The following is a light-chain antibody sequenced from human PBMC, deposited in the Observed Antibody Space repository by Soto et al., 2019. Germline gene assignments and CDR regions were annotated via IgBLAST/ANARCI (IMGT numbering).Light chain of an antibody. CDR2: DAS. CDR3: QQFYEYPRT. J-gene: IGKJ1*01. Sequence: AIPLTQSPSSLSTSVGDRVMITCRASQGVSTALAWYQQKPGKAPKLLIYDASSLKVGVPSRFSGSGSGTDFALTISSLQPDDFATYYCQQFYEYPRTFGQGTKVEVK. CDR1: QGVSTA. V-gene: IGKV1D-13*01.